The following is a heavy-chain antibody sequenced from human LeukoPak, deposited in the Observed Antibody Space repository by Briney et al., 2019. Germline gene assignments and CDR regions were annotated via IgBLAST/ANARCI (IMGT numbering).Heavy chain of an antibody. J-gene: IGHJ4*02. CDR3: ARHPSGSSFDY. V-gene: IGHV4-39*01. CDR1: RASISSSIYY. CDR2: IHYSGST. Sequence: SETLSLTCTVSRASISSSIYYWGWFRQPPGKWLEWIATIHYSGSTYHNPSLKSRVTMSVDTSKNQFSLKLSTVTAADTAVYYCARHPSGSSFDYWGQGTLVTVSS. D-gene: IGHD3-22*01.